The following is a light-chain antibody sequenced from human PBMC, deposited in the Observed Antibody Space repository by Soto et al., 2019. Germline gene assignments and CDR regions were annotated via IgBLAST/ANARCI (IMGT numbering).Light chain of an antibody. V-gene: IGLV2-14*03. CDR3: SSYTSTSTLYV. CDR1: SSDIGGYNY. J-gene: IGLJ1*01. Sequence: QSVLTQPASVSGSPGQSITISCTGTSSDIGGYNYVSWYQQLPGKVPKLIIYDVSKRPSGVSDRFSGSKSGNAASLTISGLQAEDEADYYCSSYTSTSTLYVFGTGTKLTVL. CDR2: DVS.